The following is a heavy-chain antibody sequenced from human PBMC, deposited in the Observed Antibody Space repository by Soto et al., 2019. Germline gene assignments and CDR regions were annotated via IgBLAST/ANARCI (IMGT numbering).Heavy chain of an antibody. CDR3: ARDRGPSSGYYPYWFDP. Sequence: QVQLVQSGAEVKKPGSSVKVSCKASGGTFSSYAISWVRQAPGQGLEWMGEIIPIFGTANYAQKFQGRVTITAEESTSTAYMERSRLRSEDTAVYYCARDRGPSSGYYPYWFDPWGQGTLVTVSS. CDR2: IIPIFGTA. J-gene: IGHJ5*02. CDR1: GGTFSSYA. D-gene: IGHD3-22*01. V-gene: IGHV1-69*12.